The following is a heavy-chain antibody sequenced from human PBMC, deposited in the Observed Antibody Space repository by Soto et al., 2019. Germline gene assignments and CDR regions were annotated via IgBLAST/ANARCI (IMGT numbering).Heavy chain of an antibody. V-gene: IGHV5-51*01. CDR1: GYTFTGHW. Sequence: GESLKISCEGSGYTFTGHWIGWVRQMPGKGLEWMGIVYPSDSDTRYSPSLQGQVTISADKSLSTAYLQWPSLKASDTAMYYCAVGIASDFQYWGQGTLVTVSS. CDR2: VYPSDSDT. J-gene: IGHJ4*02. CDR3: AVGIASDFQY. D-gene: IGHD3-3*01.